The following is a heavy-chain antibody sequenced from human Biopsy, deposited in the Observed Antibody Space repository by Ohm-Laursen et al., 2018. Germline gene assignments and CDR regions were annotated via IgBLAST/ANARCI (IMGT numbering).Heavy chain of an antibody. J-gene: IGHJ6*02. Sequence: ASVKVSCKASGGTFSSYAVSWVRQAPGQGLEWMGRIIPILGVPNYAQNFQGRLTITADEFTDTAYMELRSLRSEDTAVYYCAPQTPRDPDILTGAYHYDMAVWGQGTTVTVSS. CDR3: APQTPRDPDILTGAYHYDMAV. CDR1: GGTFSSYA. D-gene: IGHD3-9*01. CDR2: IIPILGVP. V-gene: IGHV1-69*04.